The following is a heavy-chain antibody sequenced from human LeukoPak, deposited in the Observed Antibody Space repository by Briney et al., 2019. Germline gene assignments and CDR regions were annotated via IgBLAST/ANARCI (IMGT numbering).Heavy chain of an antibody. J-gene: IGHJ4*02. CDR2: ISSSSSTI. CDR1: GFTFSSYS. CDR3: ARDLVGAAFDY. D-gene: IGHD1-26*01. V-gene: IGHV3-48*04. Sequence: PGGSLILSCAASGFTFSSYSMNWVRQAPGKGLEWVSYISSSSSTIYYADSVKGRFTISRDNAKNSLYLQMNSLRAEDTAVYYCARDLVGAAFDYWGQGTLVTVSS.